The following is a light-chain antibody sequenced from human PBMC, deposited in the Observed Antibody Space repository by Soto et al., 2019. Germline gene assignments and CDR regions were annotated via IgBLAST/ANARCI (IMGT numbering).Light chain of an antibody. CDR3: QQYGTSPPT. CDR2: GAS. V-gene: IGKV3-20*01. Sequence: EIVLTQSPGTLSLSPGERATLSCRASQTVSTNYLAWYRQKAGQTPRVLIYGASSRATGVPDRFAGSGSGTNFTLSINTLEPEDFAEYYCQQYGTSPPTFGPGTKVEI. CDR1: QTVSTNY. J-gene: IGKJ3*01.